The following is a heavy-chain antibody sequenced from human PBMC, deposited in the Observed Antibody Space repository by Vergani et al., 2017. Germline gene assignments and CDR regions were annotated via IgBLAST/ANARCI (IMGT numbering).Heavy chain of an antibody. J-gene: IGHJ4*02. CDR1: GFTFSSYA. Sequence: EVQLLESGGGLVQPGGSLRLSCAASGFTFSSYAMSWVRQAPGKGLGWVSAIYSGGSTNNADSVKGGFTISRDNSKNTRYRQMNSLRAEDTAVYYCAKTEAYYCSSTSCYPDYWGQGTLVTVSS. V-gene: IGHV3-23*05. CDR3: AKTEAYYCSSTSCYPDY. CDR2: IYSGGST. D-gene: IGHD2-2*01.